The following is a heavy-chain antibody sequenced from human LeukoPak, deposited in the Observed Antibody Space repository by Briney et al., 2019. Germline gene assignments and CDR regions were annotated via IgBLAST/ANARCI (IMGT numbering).Heavy chain of an antibody. J-gene: IGHJ6*04. CDR3: ARDQAVLFLDV. D-gene: IGHD2-15*01. V-gene: IGHV4-4*08. CDR1: GGSISGYS. Sequence: PSETLSLTCSVSGGSISGYSWSWIRQPPGKGLEWIGRIYTSGSTNYNPSLKSRVTISVDTSKNQFSLKLSSVTAADTAVYYCARDQAVLFLDVWGKGTTVTISS. CDR2: IYTSGST.